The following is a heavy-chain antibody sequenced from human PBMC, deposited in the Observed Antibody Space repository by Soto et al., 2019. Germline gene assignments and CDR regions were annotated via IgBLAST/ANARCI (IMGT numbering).Heavy chain of an antibody. CDR2: ISSSSSTI. V-gene: IGHV3-48*01. Sequence: GGSLRLSCAASGFTFSSYSMNWVRQAPGKGLEWVSYISSSSSTIYYADSVKGRFTISRDNAKNSLYLQMNSLRAEDTAVYYCASPASIAAKHDYYYYYYMDVWGKGTTVTVSS. J-gene: IGHJ6*03. D-gene: IGHD6-6*01. CDR1: GFTFSSYS. CDR3: ASPASIAAKHDYYYYYYMDV.